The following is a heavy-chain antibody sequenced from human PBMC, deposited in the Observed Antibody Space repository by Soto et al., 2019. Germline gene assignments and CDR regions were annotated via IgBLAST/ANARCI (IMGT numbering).Heavy chain of an antibody. D-gene: IGHD2-15*01. CDR2: IYYSGST. V-gene: IGHV4-59*01. CDR3: ARVGYCSGGSCYLFFDY. J-gene: IGHJ4*02. CDR1: GGSISSYY. Sequence: PSATLSLTCTVSGGSISSYYWSWIRQNPGKGLEWIGYIYYSGSTNYNPSLKSRVTISVDTSKNQFSLKLSSVTAADTAVYYCARVGYCSGGSCYLFFDYWGQGTLVTVSS.